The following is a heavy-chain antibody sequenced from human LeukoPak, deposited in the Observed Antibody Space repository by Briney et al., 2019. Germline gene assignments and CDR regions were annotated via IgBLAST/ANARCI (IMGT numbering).Heavy chain of an antibody. J-gene: IGHJ4*02. CDR3: ARGYCSSTSCYTPDY. CDR1: GGTFSSYA. Sequence: SVKGSCKASGGTFSSYAISWVRQAPGQGLEWRGGIIPIFGTANYAQKFQGRVTITADESTSTAYMELSSLRSEDTAVYYCARGYCSSTSCYTPDYWGQGTLVTVSS. CDR2: IIPIFGTA. D-gene: IGHD2-2*02. V-gene: IGHV1-69*13.